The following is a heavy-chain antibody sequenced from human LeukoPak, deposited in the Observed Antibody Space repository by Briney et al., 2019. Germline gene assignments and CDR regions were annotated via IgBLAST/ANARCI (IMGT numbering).Heavy chain of an antibody. J-gene: IGHJ4*02. CDR2: INHSGST. CDR1: GGSFSGYY. D-gene: IGHD2-15*01. Sequence: ASETLSLTCAVYGGSFSGYYWSWIRQPPGKVLEWIGEINHSGSTNYNPSPQSRVTISVDTSKNQFSLKLSSVTAADTAVYYCARGGRAATYWGQGTLVTVSS. V-gene: IGHV4-34*01. CDR3: ARGGRAATY.